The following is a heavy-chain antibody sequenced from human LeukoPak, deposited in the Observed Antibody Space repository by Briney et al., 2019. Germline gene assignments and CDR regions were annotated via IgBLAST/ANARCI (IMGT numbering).Heavy chain of an antibody. V-gene: IGHV4-61*02. Sequence: PSETLSLTCTVSGGSISSGSYYWSWIRQPAGKGLEWIGRIYTSGSTNYNPSLKSRVTISVDTSKNQFSLKLSSVTAADTAVYYCARERGGSGYDGFFDYWGQGTLVTVSS. CDR2: IYTSGST. D-gene: IGHD5-12*01. CDR1: GGSISSGSYY. CDR3: ARERGGSGYDGFFDY. J-gene: IGHJ4*02.